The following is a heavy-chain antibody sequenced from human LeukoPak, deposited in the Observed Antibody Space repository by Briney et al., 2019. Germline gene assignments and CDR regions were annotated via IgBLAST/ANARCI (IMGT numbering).Heavy chain of an antibody. J-gene: IGHJ3*02. Sequence: AGGSLRLSCVASGFTFSDHYIDWVRQAPGKGLEWVAVISYDRSNKYYADSVKGRFTISRDNSKNTLYLQMNSLRAEDTAVYYCAKDLFFRVVVSTDAFDIWGQGTMVTVSS. D-gene: IGHD2-21*01. CDR2: ISYDRSNK. CDR1: GFTFSDHY. CDR3: AKDLFFRVVVSTDAFDI. V-gene: IGHV3-30*18.